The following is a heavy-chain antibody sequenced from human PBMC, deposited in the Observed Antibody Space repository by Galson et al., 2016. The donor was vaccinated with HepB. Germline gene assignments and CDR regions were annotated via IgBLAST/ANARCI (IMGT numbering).Heavy chain of an antibody. D-gene: IGHD1-26*01. V-gene: IGHV4-31*03. Sequence: TLSLTCSVSGDSISSDNYYWNWIRQHPGKGLEWIGYIPHRGTTYSNPSLKSRVSISVDTSKNQFSLKLSPVTAADTAVYYCAREDSGSYFRYFLYWGQGSLVTVSS. CDR1: GDSISSDNYY. CDR3: AREDSGSYFRYFLY. CDR2: IPHRGTT. J-gene: IGHJ1*01.